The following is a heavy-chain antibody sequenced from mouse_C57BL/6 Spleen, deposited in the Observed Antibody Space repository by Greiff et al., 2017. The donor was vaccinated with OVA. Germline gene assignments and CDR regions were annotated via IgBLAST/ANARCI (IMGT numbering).Heavy chain of an antibody. D-gene: IGHD1-1*01. V-gene: IGHV1-9*01. J-gene: IGHJ1*03. CDR3: ARKDYYGSDWYFGV. CDR1: GYTFTGYW. Sequence: QVQLQQSGAELMTPGASVKLSCKATGYTFTGYWIEWVKQRPGPGLEWIGEIFPGSGSTNYNEKFKGQATFTADTSSSTAYMQLSSLTTEDSAIYYCARKDYYGSDWYFGVWGTGTTVTVSS. CDR2: IFPGSGST.